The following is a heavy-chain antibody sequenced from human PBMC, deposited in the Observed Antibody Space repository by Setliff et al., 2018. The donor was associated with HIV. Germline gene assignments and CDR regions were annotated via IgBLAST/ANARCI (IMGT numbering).Heavy chain of an antibody. V-gene: IGHV4-59*01. J-gene: IGHJ4*02. CDR2: VYSTGSI. D-gene: IGHD1-1*01. CDR3: ARAEGDAYNSLPYFDS. CDR1: GGSMSRFY. Sequence: PSETLSLTCTVSGGSMSRFYWTWIRQPPGKGLEWIGFVYSTGSINYSPSFRGRLTISLDTSENQFSLHLTSVTAADTAVYYCARAEGDAYNSLPYFDSWGPGALVTVPQ.